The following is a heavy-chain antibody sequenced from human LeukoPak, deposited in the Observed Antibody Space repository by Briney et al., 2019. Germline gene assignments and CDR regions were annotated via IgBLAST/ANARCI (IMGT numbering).Heavy chain of an antibody. CDR2: ITSSSSYI. CDR3: AREDLSSHGYS. Sequence: GGSLRLSCAASGFTFSTYNMNWVRQAPGKGLEWVSSITSSSSYIYHADSVKGRFTISRDNAKNTLYLQMNSLRAEDTAIYYCAREDLSSHGYSWGQGTLVTVSS. V-gene: IGHV3-21*01. CDR1: GFTFSTYN. J-gene: IGHJ4*02. D-gene: IGHD5-24*01.